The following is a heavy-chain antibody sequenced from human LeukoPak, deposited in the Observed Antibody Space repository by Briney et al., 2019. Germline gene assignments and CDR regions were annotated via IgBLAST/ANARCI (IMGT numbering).Heavy chain of an antibody. Sequence: GASVKVSCKASGGTFSSYAISWVRQAPGQGLEWRGGIIPIFGTANYAQKCQGRVTITADKSTSPAYMELSSLRSEDTAVYYCARGEVPADMVDSGYCYYMDVWGKGTTVTVSS. V-gene: IGHV1-69*06. CDR3: ARGEVPADMVDSGYCYYMDV. D-gene: IGHD2-2*01. CDR1: GGTFSSYA. CDR2: IIPIFGTA. J-gene: IGHJ6*03.